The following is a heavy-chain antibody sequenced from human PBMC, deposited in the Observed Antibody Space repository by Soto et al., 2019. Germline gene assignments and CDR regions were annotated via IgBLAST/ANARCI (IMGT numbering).Heavy chain of an antibody. CDR2: ISGSGSST. D-gene: IGHD4-4*01. J-gene: IGHJ6*02. CDR3: AYFTAVSYYYGMDV. Sequence: EVQLLESGGGLVQPGGSLRLYCAASGFTFSNYAMSWVRQAPGKGLEWVSAISGSGSSTYYADSVKGRFTISRDNSKNTLYLQMNSLRAEDTAVYYCAYFTAVSYYYGMDVWGQGTTVTVSS. CDR1: GFTFSNYA. V-gene: IGHV3-23*01.